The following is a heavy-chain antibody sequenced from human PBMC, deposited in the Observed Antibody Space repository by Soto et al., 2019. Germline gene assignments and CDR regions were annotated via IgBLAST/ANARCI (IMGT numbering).Heavy chain of an antibody. V-gene: IGHV4-39*02. Sequence: SETLSLTCTVSGGSISSGGYFWGWIRQTPGKGLEWIASINYVGKTYYSPSLKSRLAISVDTSKNQFSLRLSSVTAADTAVYYCARDRYGGFDYWGLGTLVTVSS. CDR3: ARDRYGGFDY. D-gene: IGHD3-9*01. J-gene: IGHJ4*02. CDR2: INYVGKT. CDR1: GGSISSGGYF.